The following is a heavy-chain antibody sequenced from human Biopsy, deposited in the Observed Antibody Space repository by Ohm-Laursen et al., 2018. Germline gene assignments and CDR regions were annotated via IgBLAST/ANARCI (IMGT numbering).Heavy chain of an antibody. J-gene: IGHJ4*02. CDR3: ALGGGSYVNFDY. Sequence: SETLSLTCTVSGGSVTDSFHFWSWVRQPPGKGLEWIGNVYYSATTNYNPSLESRVTISLDTSKNHFSLRLSSVTAAGTAVYYCALGGGSYVNFDYWGQGTLVTVSS. CDR2: VYYSATT. D-gene: IGHD1-26*01. V-gene: IGHV4-61*03. CDR1: GGSVTDSFHF.